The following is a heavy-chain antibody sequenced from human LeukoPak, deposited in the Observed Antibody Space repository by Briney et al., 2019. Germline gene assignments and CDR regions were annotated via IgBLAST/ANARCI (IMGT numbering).Heavy chain of an antibody. CDR3: VRHCSSSSCYDY. V-gene: IGHV3-74*01. D-gene: IGHD2-15*01. Sequence: PGGSLRLSCAASGFIFSSYWMHWVRQARGKGLVWVSRINNDGSSTSYADSVKGRLTISRDNAKNTLYLQMNSLRAEDTAVYYCVRHCSSSSCYDYWGQGTLVTVSS. J-gene: IGHJ4*02. CDR2: INNDGSST. CDR1: GFIFSSYW.